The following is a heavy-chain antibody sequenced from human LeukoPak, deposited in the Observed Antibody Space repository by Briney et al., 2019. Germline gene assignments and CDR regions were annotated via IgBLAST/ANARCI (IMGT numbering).Heavy chain of an antibody. Sequence: GGSLRLSCAASGFTFSSYSMDLVRQAPGKGLEWVSSISSSSSYIYYADSVKGRFTISRDNAKNSLYLQMNSLRAEDTAVYYCARAWSGYFGLLDYWGQGTLVTVSS. CDR3: ARAWSGYFGLLDY. D-gene: IGHD3-3*01. V-gene: IGHV3-21*01. CDR2: ISSSSSYI. J-gene: IGHJ4*02. CDR1: GFTFSSYS.